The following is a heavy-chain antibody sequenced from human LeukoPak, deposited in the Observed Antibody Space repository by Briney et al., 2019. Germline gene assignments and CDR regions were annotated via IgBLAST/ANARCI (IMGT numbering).Heavy chain of an antibody. V-gene: IGHV1-2*06. CDR2: INPNTGDT. J-gene: IGHJ4*02. CDR3: ARYHYGLDC. D-gene: IGHD4-17*01. CDR1: AYTFTDYY. Sequence: ASVKVSCKASAYTFTDYYTHWVRQAPGQGLEWMGRINPNTGDTNFAQKFQGRVTMTRDMSISTAFMDLSSLRSDDTAVYYCARYHYGLDCWGQGTLVTVSS.